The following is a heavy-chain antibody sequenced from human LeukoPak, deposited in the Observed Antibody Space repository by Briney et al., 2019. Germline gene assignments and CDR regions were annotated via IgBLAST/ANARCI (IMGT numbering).Heavy chain of an antibody. CDR1: GDSISNSMYQ. J-gene: IGHJ5*02. CDR3: APNYGDFRPA. Sequence: SETLSLTCTVSGDSISNSMYQWGWIRQPPGKGLEWIASIYYYGSTYYNPSPKSRVTISVDTPKNQFSLKVRSVTAADTAVYYCAPNYGDFRPAWGQGTLVTVFS. D-gene: IGHD3-10*01. V-gene: IGHV4-39*01. CDR2: IYYYGST.